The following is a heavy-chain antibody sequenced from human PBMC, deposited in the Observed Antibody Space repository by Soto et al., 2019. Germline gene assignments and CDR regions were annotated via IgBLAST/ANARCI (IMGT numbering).Heavy chain of an antibody. Sequence: EVQLVESGGGLVQPGGSLRLSCAASGFTFSSYWMHWVRQAPGKGLVWVSRINSDGSSTSYADSVKGRFTISRHNAKNTLYLQMNSLRAEDTAVYYCARGGFLPYNNFGELSPEGYWGQGTLVTVSS. D-gene: IGHD3-16*02. V-gene: IGHV3-74*01. CDR1: GFTFSSYW. CDR3: ARGGFLPYNNFGELSPEGY. J-gene: IGHJ4*02. CDR2: INSDGSST.